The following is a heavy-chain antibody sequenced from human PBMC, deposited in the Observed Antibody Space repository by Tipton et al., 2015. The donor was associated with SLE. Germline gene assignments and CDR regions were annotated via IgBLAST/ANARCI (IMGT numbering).Heavy chain of an antibody. CDR3: ARSRAAREFDY. D-gene: IGHD6-6*01. Sequence: TLSLTCTVSGGSISSYYWSWIRQPPGKGLEWIWYIYYSGSTNYHPSLNSRVTISVDTSKNQFSLKLSAVTAADTAVYYCARSRAAREFDYCGQGTLVTVSS. V-gene: IGHV4-59*12. CDR2: IYYSGST. CDR1: GGSISSYY. J-gene: IGHJ4*02.